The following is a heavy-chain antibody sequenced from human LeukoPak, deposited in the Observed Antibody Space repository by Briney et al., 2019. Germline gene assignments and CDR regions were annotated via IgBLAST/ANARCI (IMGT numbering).Heavy chain of an antibody. V-gene: IGHV1-24*01. Sequence: ASVKVSCKVSGYTLTELSVHWVRQAPGEGLEWMGGFDPEDGETIYAQKFQGRVTMTEDTSTDTAYMELSSLRSEDTAVYYCATGGYGGKSYPFDYWGQGTLVTVSS. CDR2: FDPEDGET. CDR1: GYTLTELS. CDR3: ATGGYGGKSYPFDY. D-gene: IGHD4-23*01. J-gene: IGHJ4*02.